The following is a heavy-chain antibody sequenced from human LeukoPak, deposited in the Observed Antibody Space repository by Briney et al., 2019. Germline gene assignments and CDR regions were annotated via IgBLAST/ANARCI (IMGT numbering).Heavy chain of an antibody. J-gene: IGHJ5*02. CDR3: ARAGAAAGTGWFDP. Sequence: GASVKVSCKASGYTFTSYDINWVRQATGQGLEWMGWMNPNSGNTGYAQKFQGRVTITTDESTSTAYMELSSLRSEDTAVYYCARAGAAAGTGWFDPWGQGTLVTVSS. CDR2: MNPNSGNT. CDR1: GYTFTSYD. D-gene: IGHD6-13*01. V-gene: IGHV1-8*01.